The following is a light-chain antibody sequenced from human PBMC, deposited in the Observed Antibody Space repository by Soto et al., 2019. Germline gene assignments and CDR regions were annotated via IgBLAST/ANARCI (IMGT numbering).Light chain of an antibody. CDR2: DAS. Sequence: EIVLTQSPGTLSLSPGERATLSCRASQSVSSSSLAWYQQKRGQAPRLLIHDASSRATGIPDRFSGSGSGTDFTLTISRLEPEDFATYYCQKYNSAPYTFGQGTKLEIK. CDR3: QKYNSAPYT. V-gene: IGKV3-20*01. CDR1: QSVSSSS. J-gene: IGKJ2*01.